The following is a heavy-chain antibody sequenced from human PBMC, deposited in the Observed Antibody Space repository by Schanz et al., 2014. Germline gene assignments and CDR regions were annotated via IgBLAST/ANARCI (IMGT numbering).Heavy chain of an antibody. Sequence: EVHLVESGGGLSRPGGSLRLSCAASGFTFSHAWMGWVRQAPGKGLEWVSCIRGSGGSTLYADSVKGRFTISRDNSKNALYLQMNSLRAEDTAVYYCARRITGTHHNPYYHGMDVWGQGTTVTVSS. J-gene: IGHJ6*02. V-gene: IGHV3-23*04. CDR2: IRGSGGST. CDR3: ARRITGTHHNPYYHGMDV. D-gene: IGHD1-20*01. CDR1: GFTFSHA.